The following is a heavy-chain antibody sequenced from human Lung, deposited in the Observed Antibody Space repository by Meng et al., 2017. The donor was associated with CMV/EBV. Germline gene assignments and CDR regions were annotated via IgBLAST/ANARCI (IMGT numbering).Heavy chain of an antibody. V-gene: IGHV4-59*01. CDR1: GGSITSYY. J-gene: IGHJ6*02. CDR3: ARGRDDDISLGYYYNRGFDV. CDR2: ISHSGTS. D-gene: IGHD3-22*01. Sequence: SETLSLTCTVSGGSITSYYWNWIRQPPGKKLEWIGDISHSGTSSYNPSLKSRVIITVDTSRNQFSLKLTSVAAADTAVYFCARGRDDDISLGYYYNRGFDVWGRGATVTGSS.